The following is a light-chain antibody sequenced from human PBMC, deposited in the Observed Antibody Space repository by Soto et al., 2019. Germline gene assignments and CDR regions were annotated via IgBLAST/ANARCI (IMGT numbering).Light chain of an antibody. CDR2: NNN. CDR3: AAWDDSLNARGV. J-gene: IGLJ3*02. V-gene: IGLV1-44*01. Sequence: QSVLTQPPSASGTPGQRVTISCSGSRSNIGNNAVSWYQQLPGTAPKLLIYNNNQRPSRVPGRFSGSKSGTSASLAISGLQAEDEADYYCAAWDDSLNARGVFGGGTKLTVL. CDR1: RSNIGNNA.